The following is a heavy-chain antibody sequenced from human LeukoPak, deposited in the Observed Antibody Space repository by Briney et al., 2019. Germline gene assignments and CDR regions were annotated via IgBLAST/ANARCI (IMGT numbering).Heavy chain of an antibody. J-gene: IGHJ6*03. CDR2: IRNKANTYPT. D-gene: IGHD1-1*01. CDR1: GFTFSDHY. V-gene: IGHV3-72*01. CDR3: ARLQLERLSVGDYYYCYIDV. Sequence: GGSLRLSCAASGFTFSDHYMDWVRQAPGKGLEWVGRIRNKANTYPTEYAASVKGRFTISRDDSKNSLYLQMNSLKTEDTAVYYCARLQLERLSVGDYYYCYIDVWGKGTTVTVSS.